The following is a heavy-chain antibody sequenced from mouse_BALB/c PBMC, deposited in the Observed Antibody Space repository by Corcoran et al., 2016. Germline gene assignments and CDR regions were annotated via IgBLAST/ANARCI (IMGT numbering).Heavy chain of an antibody. CDR3: AREPLAMDY. J-gene: IGHJ4*01. CDR1: GYTFTNYG. Sequence: QIQLVQSGPELKKPGETVKISCKASGYTFTNYGMNWVKQAPGKGLKWMGWINTYTGEPTYADDFKGRFAFSLETSASTAYLQINNLINEDTATYFCAREPLAMDYWGQGTSVTSPQ. V-gene: IGHV9-3-1*01. CDR2: INTYTGEP.